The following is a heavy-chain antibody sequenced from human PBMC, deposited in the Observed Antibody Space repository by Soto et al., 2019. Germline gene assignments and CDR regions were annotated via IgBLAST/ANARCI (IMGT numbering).Heavy chain of an antibody. CDR1: GFSLSNRGVG. J-gene: IGHJ4*02. CDR2: IYWDDDK. D-gene: IGHD6-19*01. CDR3: AHRPSSGWYDFDF. V-gene: IGHV2-5*02. Sequence: GPAPGNAAQTLTQTCTFSGFSLSNRGVGVGWIRQPPGKALEWLALIYWDDDKRYSPSLKSRLTITKDTSKNQVVLTMTNVDPVDTATFSCAHRPSSGWYDFDFCGQGTLVTVSS.